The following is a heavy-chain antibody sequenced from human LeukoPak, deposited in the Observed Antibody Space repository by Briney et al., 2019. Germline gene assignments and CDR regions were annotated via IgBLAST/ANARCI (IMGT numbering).Heavy chain of an antibody. Sequence: SETLSLTCTVSAVSITNNIYYWGWIRQPPGKGLEWIGSSYYTWSTNYNPSLKSRVTISVDTCMNQFSLRLTSVTAADTAVYSCARSVAGGKYFFDDWGQGALVTVSS. V-gene: IGHV4-39*01. CDR1: AVSITNNIYY. CDR2: SYYTWST. CDR3: ARSVAGGKYFFDD. J-gene: IGHJ4*02. D-gene: IGHD2-8*02.